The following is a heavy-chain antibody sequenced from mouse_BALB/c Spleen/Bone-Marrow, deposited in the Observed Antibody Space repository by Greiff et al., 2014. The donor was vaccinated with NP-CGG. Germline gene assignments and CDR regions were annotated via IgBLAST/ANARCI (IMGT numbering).Heavy chain of an antibody. CDR3: TRQYGNYYAMDY. CDR2: IYPSDSYT. J-gene: IGHJ4*01. D-gene: IGHD2-10*02. Sequence: QVQLQQFGAELVRPGASVKVSCKASGYTFTSYWINWVKQRPGQGLEWIGNIYPSDSYTNYNQNSKDKATLTVDKSSSTAYMQLSSPTSEDSAVYYCTRQYGNYYAMDYWGQGTSVTVSS. V-gene: IGHV1-69*02. CDR1: GYTFTSYW.